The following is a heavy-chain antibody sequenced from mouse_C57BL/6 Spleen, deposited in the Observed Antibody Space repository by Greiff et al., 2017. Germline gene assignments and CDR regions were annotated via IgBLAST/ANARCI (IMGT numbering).Heavy chain of an antibody. V-gene: IGHV5-9*01. Sequence: EVKLMESGGGLVKPGGSLKLSCAASGFTFSSYTMSWVRQTPEKRLEWVATISGGGGNTYYPDSVKGRFTISRDNAKNPLYLQMSSLRSEDTALYYCARRGYDYDVGAMDYWGQGTSVTVSS. CDR1: GFTFSSYT. D-gene: IGHD2-4*01. J-gene: IGHJ4*01. CDR2: ISGGGGNT. CDR3: ARRGYDYDVGAMDY.